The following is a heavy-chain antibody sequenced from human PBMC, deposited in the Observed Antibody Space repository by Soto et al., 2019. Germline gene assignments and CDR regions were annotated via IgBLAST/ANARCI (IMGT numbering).Heavy chain of an antibody. CDR2: VNPKRGGT. CDR3: ARDSGIPGRFWYFDI. V-gene: IGHV1-2*02. D-gene: IGHD3-3*01. Sequence: GASVKVSCETYGYTFSNYFLHWVRQAPGQGPEWMGFVNPKRGGTEYAQKFQGRVTMTRDTSINTVYLDLSRLTSDDTAIYYCARDSGIPGRFWYFDIWGRGTLVTVSS. J-gene: IGHJ2*01. CDR1: GYTFSNYF.